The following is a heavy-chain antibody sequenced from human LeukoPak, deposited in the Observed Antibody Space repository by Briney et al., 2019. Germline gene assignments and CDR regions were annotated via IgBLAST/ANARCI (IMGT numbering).Heavy chain of an antibody. CDR3: ARGPTNYYDSSGYRYYYGMDV. V-gene: IGHV4-4*07. CDR2: IYTSGST. Sequence: SETLSLTCTVSGGSISSYYWSWIRQPAGKGLEWIGRIYTSGSTNYNPSLKSRVTMSVDTSKNQFSLKLSSVTAADTAVYYCARGPTNYYDSSGYRYYYGMDVWGQGTTVTVSS. CDR1: GGSISSYY. J-gene: IGHJ6*02. D-gene: IGHD3-22*01.